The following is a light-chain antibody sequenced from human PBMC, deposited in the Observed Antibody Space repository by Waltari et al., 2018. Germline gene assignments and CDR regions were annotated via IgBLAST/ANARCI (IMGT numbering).Light chain of an antibody. CDR3: CSYAGSSIWV. Sequence: QSALTQPVSVSGSPGQSITIPCTGTSSDVGSYDLVTWYQQHPGKAPKVIIYEVKKRPSGVSSRFSGSKSDNAASLTISGLQAEDEADYYCCSYAGSSIWVFGGGTKLTVL. CDR1: SSDVGSYDL. CDR2: EVK. J-gene: IGLJ3*02. V-gene: IGLV2-23*02.